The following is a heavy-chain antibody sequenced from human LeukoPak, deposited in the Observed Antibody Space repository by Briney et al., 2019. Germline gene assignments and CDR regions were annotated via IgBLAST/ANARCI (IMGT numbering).Heavy chain of an antibody. CDR1: GFTFSSYW. Sequence: GGTLRLSCAASGFTFSSYWMSWVRQAPGKGLEWVAVISYDGSNKYYADSVKGRFTISRDNSKNTLYLQMNSLRAEDTAMYYCAKDRSSYCSSTSCIAYFDYWGQGTLVTVSS. J-gene: IGHJ4*02. CDR3: AKDRSSYCSSTSCIAYFDY. D-gene: IGHD2-2*01. CDR2: ISYDGSNK. V-gene: IGHV3-30*18.